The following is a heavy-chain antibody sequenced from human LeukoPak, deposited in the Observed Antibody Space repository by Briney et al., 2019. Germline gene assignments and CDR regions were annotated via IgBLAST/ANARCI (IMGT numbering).Heavy chain of an antibody. J-gene: IGHJ4*02. V-gene: IGHV3-30*18. CDR3: AKDRRFDY. Sequence: GGSLRLSCAASGYTFSSYGMHWVRQAPGKGLEWVAVISYDGSNKYYADSVKGRFTISRDNSKNTLYLQMNSLRAEDTAVYYCAKDRRFDYWGQGTLVTVSS. CDR1: GYTFSSYG. CDR2: ISYDGSNK.